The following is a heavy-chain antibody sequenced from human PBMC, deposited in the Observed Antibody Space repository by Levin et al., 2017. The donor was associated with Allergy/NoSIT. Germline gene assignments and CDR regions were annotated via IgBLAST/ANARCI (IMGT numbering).Heavy chain of an antibody. J-gene: IGHJ1*01. CDR3: ARVENYYGSGTFEYFLH. Sequence: SQTLSLTCAVSGGSIPNNSYFWGWIRQPPGKGPEWVGSISYRGTTYINPSLKSRVTISVDTSKNQFSLKVNSVTAADTALYYCARVENYYGSGTFEYFLHWGQGTLVTVSS. CDR1: GGSIPNNSYF. D-gene: IGHD3-10*01. V-gene: IGHV4-39*07. CDR2: ISYRGTT.